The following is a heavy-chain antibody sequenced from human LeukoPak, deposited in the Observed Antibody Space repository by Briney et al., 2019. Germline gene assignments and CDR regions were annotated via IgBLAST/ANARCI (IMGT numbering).Heavy chain of an antibody. CDR2: IYPSGTS. Sequence: SETLSLTCTVSGASISNYHWSWIRQPAGKGLEWIGRIYPSGTSNANPSLKSRVTMSLDTSKNQLSLKLTSVTAADTAVYYCARHRSGWLQSSFDYWGQGTLVTVSS. J-gene: IGHJ4*02. D-gene: IGHD5-24*01. CDR1: GASISNYH. V-gene: IGHV4-4*07. CDR3: ARHRSGWLQSSFDY.